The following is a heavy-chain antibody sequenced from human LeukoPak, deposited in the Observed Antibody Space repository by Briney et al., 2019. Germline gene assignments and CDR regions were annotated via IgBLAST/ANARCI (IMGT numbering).Heavy chain of an antibody. CDR3: ATDSSPDF. V-gene: IGHV3-21*01. J-gene: IGHJ4*02. CDR2: ISSSSSYI. D-gene: IGHD3-22*01. Sequence: GGSLRLSCAASGFTFSSYSMNWVRQAPGKGLEWVSSISSSSSYIYYADSVKGRFTISRDDAKNSLYLQMNSLRADDTAVYYCATDSSPDFWGQGTLVTVSS. CDR1: GFTFSSYS.